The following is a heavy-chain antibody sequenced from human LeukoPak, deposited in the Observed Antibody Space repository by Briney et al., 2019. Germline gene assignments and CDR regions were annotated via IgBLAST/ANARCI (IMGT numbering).Heavy chain of an antibody. CDR1: RGTFSSYA. J-gene: IGHJ4*02. CDR3: ARDVSVPRYDFWSGYRTAPYYFDY. Sequence: SVKVSCKASRGTFSSYAISWVRQAPGQGLEWMGRIIPILGIANYAQKFQGRVTITADKSTSTAYMELSSLRSEDTAVYYCARDVSVPRYDFWSGYRTAPYYFDYWGQGTLVTVSS. V-gene: IGHV1-69*04. CDR2: IIPILGIA. D-gene: IGHD3-3*01.